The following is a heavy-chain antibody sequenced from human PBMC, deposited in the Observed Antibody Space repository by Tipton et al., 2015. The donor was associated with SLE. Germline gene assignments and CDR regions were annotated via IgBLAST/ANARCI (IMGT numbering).Heavy chain of an antibody. CDR2: MSYSGST. J-gene: IGHJ4*02. V-gene: IGHV4-59*11. CDR3: ARVLTGTSTFDY. D-gene: IGHD1-7*01. CDR1: GDSISSQH. Sequence: TLSLTCTVSGDSISSQHWSWIRQPPGKGLEWIGYMSYSGSTNYNPSLKSRVTMSLDTSKNQFSLRLNSVTAADTAVYYYARVLTGTSTFDYWGQGTLVTVSS.